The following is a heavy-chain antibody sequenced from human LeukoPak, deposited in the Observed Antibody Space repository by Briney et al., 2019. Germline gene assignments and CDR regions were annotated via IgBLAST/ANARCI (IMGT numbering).Heavy chain of an antibody. V-gene: IGHV3-21*01. D-gene: IGHD3-22*01. CDR3: ARDVNRGYYDSSGYPY. J-gene: IGHJ4*02. CDR1: GFTFSSYS. Sequence: GGSLRLSCAASGFTFSSYSMNWVRQAPGKGLEWVSSISSSSYIYYADSVKGRFTISRDNAKNSLYLQMNSLRAEDTAVYYCARDVNRGYYDSSGYPYWGQGTLVTVSS. CDR2: ISSSSYI.